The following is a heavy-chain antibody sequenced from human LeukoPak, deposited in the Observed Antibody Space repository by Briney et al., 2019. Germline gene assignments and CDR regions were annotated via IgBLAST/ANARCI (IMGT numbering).Heavy chain of an antibody. D-gene: IGHD1-26*01. V-gene: IGHV3-30*18. Sequence: PGGSLRLSCAASGFTFSSYGMHWVRQAPGKGLEWVAVISYDGSNKYYADSVKGRFTISRDNSKNTLYLQMNSLRAEDTAVYYCAKDRSYYGFDYWGQGTLVTVSS. CDR3: AKDRSYYGFDY. CDR2: ISYDGSNK. J-gene: IGHJ4*02. CDR1: GFTFSSYG.